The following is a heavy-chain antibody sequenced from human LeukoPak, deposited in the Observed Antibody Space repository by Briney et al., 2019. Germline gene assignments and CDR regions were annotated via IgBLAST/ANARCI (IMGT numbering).Heavy chain of an antibody. Sequence: GGSLRLSCAATGFTFSNYAISWVGPARSKGVEWVSPISGSGGSTYYAGSVKGRFTISRDNSKNTLYLQMNSLRAEDTAVYYCAKDRGYYDILTGYGTYFDYWGQGTLVTVPS. CDR3: AKDRGYYDILTGYGTYFDY. D-gene: IGHD3-9*01. J-gene: IGHJ4*02. CDR1: GFTFSNYA. V-gene: IGHV3-23*01. CDR2: ISGSGGST.